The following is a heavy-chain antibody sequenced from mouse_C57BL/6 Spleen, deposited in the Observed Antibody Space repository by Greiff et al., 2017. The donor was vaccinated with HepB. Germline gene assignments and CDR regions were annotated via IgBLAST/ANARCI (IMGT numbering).Heavy chain of an antibody. CDR2: IRLKSDNYAT. CDR3: TAYFAWFAY. CDR1: GFTFSNYW. D-gene: IGHD2-10*01. V-gene: IGHV6-3*01. J-gene: IGHJ3*01. Sequence: EVKLEESGGGLVQPGGSMKLSCVASGFTFSNYWMNWVRQSPEKGLEWVAQIRLKSDNYATHYAESVKGRFTISRDYSQSSVYLQMNNLRAEDTGIYYCTAYFAWFAYWGQGTLVTVSA.